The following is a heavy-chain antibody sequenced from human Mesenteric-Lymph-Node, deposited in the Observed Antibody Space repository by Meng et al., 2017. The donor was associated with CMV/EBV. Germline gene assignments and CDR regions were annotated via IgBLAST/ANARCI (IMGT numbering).Heavy chain of an antibody. CDR1: GFTFSSYA. Sequence: GGSLRLSCAASGFTFSSYAMSWVRQAPGKGLEWVSSISSSSSYIYYADSVKGRFTISRDNAKNSLYLQMNSLRAEDTAVYYCARDLRYCSSTSCIPWGQGTLVTVSS. CDR2: ISSSSSYI. V-gene: IGHV3-21*01. CDR3: ARDLRYCSSTSCIP. D-gene: IGHD2-2*01. J-gene: IGHJ5*02.